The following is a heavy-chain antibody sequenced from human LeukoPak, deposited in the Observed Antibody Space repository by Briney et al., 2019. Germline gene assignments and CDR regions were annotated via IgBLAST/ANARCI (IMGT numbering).Heavy chain of an antibody. D-gene: IGHD3-10*01. CDR3: ARRGAASITMVRGAINGPFDY. Sequence: ASVKVSCKASGYTYTTYAMNWVRQAPGQGLEWMGWINPNSGGTNYAQKFQGWVTMTRDTSISTAYMELSRLRSDDTAVYYCARRGAASITMVRGAINGPFDYWGQGTLVTVSS. J-gene: IGHJ4*02. V-gene: IGHV1-2*04. CDR2: INPNSGGT. CDR1: GYTYTTYA.